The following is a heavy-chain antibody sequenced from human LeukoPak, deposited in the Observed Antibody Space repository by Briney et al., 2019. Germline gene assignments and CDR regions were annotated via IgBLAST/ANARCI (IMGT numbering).Heavy chain of an antibody. D-gene: IGHD3-22*01. Sequence: SETLSLTCAVYGGSFSGYYWSWIRQPPGKGLEWIGEINHSGSTNYNPSLKSRVTVSVDTSKNQFSLKLSSVTAADTAVYYCARGDPYYDSSGYCLDYWGQGTLVTVSS. V-gene: IGHV4-34*01. CDR3: ARGDPYYDSSGYCLDY. J-gene: IGHJ4*02. CDR2: INHSGST. CDR1: GGSFSGYY.